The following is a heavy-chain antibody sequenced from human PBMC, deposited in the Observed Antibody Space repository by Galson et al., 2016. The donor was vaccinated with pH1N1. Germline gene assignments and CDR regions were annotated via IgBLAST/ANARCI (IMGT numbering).Heavy chain of an antibody. D-gene: IGHD2-21*01. Sequence: PALVKPPQTLTLTCTFSGFSLTTTGVCVSWLRQPPGKALEWLARTDWDDDTFYSPSLKTRLTISKDTSRNQVVLTMTNMDPVDTVTYYCARMGDCGGVLSDDWGRGTLVTVSS. J-gene: IGHJ4*02. CDR3: ARMGDCGGVLSDD. CDR2: TDWDDDT. CDR1: GFSLTTTGVC. V-gene: IGHV2-70*17.